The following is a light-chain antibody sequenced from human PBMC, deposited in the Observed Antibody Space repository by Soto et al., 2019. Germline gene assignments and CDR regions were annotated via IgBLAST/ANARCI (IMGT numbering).Light chain of an antibody. J-gene: IGLJ2*01. V-gene: IGLV4-69*01. Sequence: QLVLTQSPSASASLGASVKLTCTLSSGHSNYAIAWHQQRPEKGPRYLMKLNSDGSHSKGDGIPDRFPGSISGAERYLTISSLQSEDEADYYCQTWGTGIQVFGGGTKLTVL. CDR1: SGHSNYA. CDR3: QTWGTGIQV. CDR2: LNSDGSH.